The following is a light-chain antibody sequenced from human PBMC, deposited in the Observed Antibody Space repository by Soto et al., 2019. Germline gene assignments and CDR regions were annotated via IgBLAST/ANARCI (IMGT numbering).Light chain of an antibody. Sequence: QSALTQPPSASGSPGQSVTISCTGTGSDIGTYKYVSWYQQHPGQAPKLMIYEVNKRPSGVPDRFSGSKSGNTASLTVSGLQSEDEGDYYCTSYAGSSNWVFGGGTTLTVL. CDR3: TSYAGSSNWV. V-gene: IGLV2-8*01. J-gene: IGLJ3*02. CDR2: EVN. CDR1: GSDIGTYKY.